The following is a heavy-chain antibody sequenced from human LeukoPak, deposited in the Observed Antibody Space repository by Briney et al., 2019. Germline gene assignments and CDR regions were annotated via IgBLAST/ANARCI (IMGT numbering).Heavy chain of an antibody. V-gene: IGHV3-66*01. Sequence: GGSLRLSCAASGFTFSSNYMSWVRQTPGRGLEWVSVIYSGGSTYYADSVKGRFTISRDNSKNTLYLQMNSLRAEDTAVYYCAKGKFNYYGSGSYGLDYWGQGTLVTVSS. CDR2: IYSGGST. CDR3: AKGKFNYYGSGSYGLDY. D-gene: IGHD3-10*01. J-gene: IGHJ4*02. CDR1: GFTFSSNY.